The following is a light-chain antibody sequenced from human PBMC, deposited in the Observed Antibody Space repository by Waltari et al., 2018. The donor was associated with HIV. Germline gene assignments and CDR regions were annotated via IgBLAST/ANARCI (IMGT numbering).Light chain of an antibody. CDR1: SSDVGSYNL. Sequence: QSALTQSASVSGSPGQSITISCTGTSSDVGSYNLVSWYQHHPGKAPKLMLYEVNKRPSGFSNRFSGSKSGNTAALTISGLQAEDEADYYCCSYAGSSTSVVFGGGTKLTVL. J-gene: IGLJ2*01. CDR2: EVN. CDR3: CSYAGSSTSVV. V-gene: IGLV2-23*02.